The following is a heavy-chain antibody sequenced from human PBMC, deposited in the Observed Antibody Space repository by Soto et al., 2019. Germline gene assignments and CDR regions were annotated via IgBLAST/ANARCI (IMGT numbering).Heavy chain of an antibody. V-gene: IGHV1-46*01. CDR3: ASWGYDFWSGYSSYFDY. J-gene: IGHJ4*02. CDR1: GYTFTSYY. CDR2: INPSGGST. D-gene: IGHD3-3*01. Sequence: VASVKVSCKASGYTFTSYYMHWVRQAPGQGLEWMGIINPSGGSTSYAQKFQGRVTMTRDTSTSTVYMELSSLRSEDTAVYYCASWGYDFWSGYSSYFDYWGQGTLVTVSS.